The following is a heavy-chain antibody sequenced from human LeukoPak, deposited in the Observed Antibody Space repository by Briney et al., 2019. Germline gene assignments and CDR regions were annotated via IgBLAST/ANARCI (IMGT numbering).Heavy chain of an antibody. Sequence: PSETLSLTCTVSGGSISSYYWSWIRQPPGKGLEWIGYFYYSGSTNYNPSLKSRVSISADTSKNQFSLNLSSVTAADTAVYYCARTYFSDSSGYFNFDYWGQGTLVTVSS. CDR2: FYYSGST. CDR3: ARTYFSDSSGYFNFDY. V-gene: IGHV4-59*01. J-gene: IGHJ4*02. D-gene: IGHD3-22*01. CDR1: GGSISSYY.